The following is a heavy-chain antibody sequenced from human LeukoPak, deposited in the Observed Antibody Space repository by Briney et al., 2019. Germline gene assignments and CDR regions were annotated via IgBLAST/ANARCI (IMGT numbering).Heavy chain of an antibody. D-gene: IGHD6-6*01. CDR2: ISGSGGST. Sequence: GGSLRLSCAASGFTFSSYAMSWVRQAPGKGLEWVSAISGSGGSTYYADSVKGRFTISRDNSKNTLYLQMNSLRAEDTAVHYCAKGPKGSSSGYYYGMDVWGQGTTVTVSS. CDR3: AKGPKGSSSGYYYGMDV. J-gene: IGHJ6*02. CDR1: GFTFSSYA. V-gene: IGHV3-23*01.